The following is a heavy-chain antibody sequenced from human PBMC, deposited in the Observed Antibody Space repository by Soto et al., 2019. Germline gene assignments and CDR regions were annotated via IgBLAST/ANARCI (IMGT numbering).Heavy chain of an antibody. CDR2: ISAYNGNT. CDR1: GYTFTSYG. CDR3: ARDRERGTYGSGTADY. Sequence: ASVKVSCKASGYTFTSYGISWVRQAPGQGLEWMGWISAYNGNTNYAQKLQGRVTMTTDTSTSTAYMELRSLRSDDTAVYYCARDRERGTYGSGTADYWGQGTLVTVSS. D-gene: IGHD3-10*01. J-gene: IGHJ4*02. V-gene: IGHV1-18*01.